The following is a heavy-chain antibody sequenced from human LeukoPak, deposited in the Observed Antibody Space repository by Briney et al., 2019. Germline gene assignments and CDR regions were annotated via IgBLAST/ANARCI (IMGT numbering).Heavy chain of an antibody. CDR3: ARESDGDYVDY. V-gene: IGHV3-11*04. D-gene: IGHD4-17*01. Sequence: GGSLRLSCAASRFTFSDYYMSWIRQAPGKGLEWVSYISSRGSTIYYADSVKGRFTISRDNAKNSLYLQMNSLRAEDTAVYYCARESDGDYVDYWGQETLVTVSS. CDR1: RFTFSDYY. J-gene: IGHJ4*02. CDR2: ISSRGSTI.